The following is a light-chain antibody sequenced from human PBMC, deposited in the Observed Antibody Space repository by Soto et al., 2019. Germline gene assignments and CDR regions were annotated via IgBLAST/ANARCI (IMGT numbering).Light chain of an antibody. V-gene: IGKV1-27*01. Sequence: DIQMTQSPSSLSASVGDRVTITCRASPGISNYLAWYQQKPGKVPKLLIYAASTLQSGVPSRFSGSGSGTDFTLTISSLQPEDVATYYCQKYNSAPQTSGQGTKVEIK. CDR1: PGISNY. CDR2: AAS. CDR3: QKYNSAPQT. J-gene: IGKJ1*01.